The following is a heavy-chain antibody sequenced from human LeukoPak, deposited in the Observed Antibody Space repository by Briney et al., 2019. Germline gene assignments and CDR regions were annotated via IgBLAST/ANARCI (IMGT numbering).Heavy chain of an antibody. Sequence: PGGSLRLSCAASGLIFSNAWMTWVRQAPGKGLEWVGHVKSKTDGGTTDCAAPVKGRFTISRDDSKNTLYLQMNSLKTEDTAVYYCTTWDGVDWGQGTMVTVSS. CDR2: VKSKTDGGTT. J-gene: IGHJ3*01. V-gene: IGHV3-15*01. CDR3: TTWDGVD. CDR1: GLIFSNAW. D-gene: IGHD1-26*01.